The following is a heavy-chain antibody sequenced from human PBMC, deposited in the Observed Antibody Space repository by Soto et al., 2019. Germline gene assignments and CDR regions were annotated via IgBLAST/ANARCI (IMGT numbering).Heavy chain of an antibody. J-gene: IGHJ4*02. CDR3: ARRYGSCFDY. CDR2: IYYSGNT. D-gene: IGHD5-18*01. Sequence: PSETLSLTCTVSGDYISSYYWSWIRQPPGKGLEWIAYIYYSGNTNYNPSLKSRVTISVDTSRTQFSLKLSSVTAADTAVYYCARRYGSCFDYWGQGTLVTVSS. V-gene: IGHV4-59*08. CDR1: GDYISSYY.